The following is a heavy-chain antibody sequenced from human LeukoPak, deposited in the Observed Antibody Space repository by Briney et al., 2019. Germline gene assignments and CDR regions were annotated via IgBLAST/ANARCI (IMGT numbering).Heavy chain of an antibody. CDR1: GGSISKYY. CDR2: IYCYGIT. D-gene: IGHD6-6*01. J-gene: IGHJ6*02. CDR3: AKDHAVAARYRYYYYGMDV. V-gene: IGHV4-59*01. Sequence: SETLSLTCPVYGGSISKYYWSWIRQPPGKGLAGVGYIYCYGITNYSPSLNSRVTIPVDTSKNQSSLKLTSVTAADTAVYYCAKDHAVAARYRYYYYGMDVWGQGTTVTVSS.